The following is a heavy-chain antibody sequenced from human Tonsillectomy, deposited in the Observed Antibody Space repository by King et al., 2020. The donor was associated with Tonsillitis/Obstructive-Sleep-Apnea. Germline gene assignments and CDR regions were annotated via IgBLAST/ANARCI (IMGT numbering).Heavy chain of an antibody. Sequence: VQLVESGAEVKQPGASVKISCKAYGYTFTRYYIHWVRQAPGQGLEWMGIINPSSGSTNHAQKFQGRLTMTSDTSTSTVHMELSSLRSEDTAVYYCARDDKDDRYFDYWGQGTQVTVSS. V-gene: IGHV1-46*01. J-gene: IGHJ4*02. D-gene: IGHD2-15*01. CDR2: INPSSGST. CDR1: GYTFTRYY. CDR3: ARDDKDDRYFDY.